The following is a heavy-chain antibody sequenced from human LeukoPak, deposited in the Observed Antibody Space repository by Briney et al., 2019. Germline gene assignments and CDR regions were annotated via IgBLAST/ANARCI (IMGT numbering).Heavy chain of an antibody. CDR1: GFTFDDYA. CDR3: ARDRGFGQADV. Sequence: GGSLRLSCAASGFTFDDYAMHWVRQAPGKGLEWVSGISWNSGNLGYADSVKGRFTISRDNAKNSLYLQMNSLRAEDTAVYYCARDRGFGQADVWGKGTTVTVSS. V-gene: IGHV3-9*01. J-gene: IGHJ6*04. CDR2: ISWNSGNL. D-gene: IGHD3-10*01.